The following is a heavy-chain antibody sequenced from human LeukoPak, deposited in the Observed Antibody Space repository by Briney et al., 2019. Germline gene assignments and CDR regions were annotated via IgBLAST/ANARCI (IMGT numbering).Heavy chain of an antibody. CDR3: AKEDRPPKDHYYGSGSPIPFDY. D-gene: IGHD3-10*01. CDR1: GFTFSSYW. Sequence: PGGSLRLSCAVSGFTFSSYWMIWFRQAPGKGLEWVAHINQDGSVKNYVDSVKGRFTISRDNSKNTLYLQMNSLRAEDTAVYYCAKEDRPPKDHYYGSGSPIPFDYWGQGTLVTVSS. CDR2: INQDGSVK. V-gene: IGHV3-7*04. J-gene: IGHJ4*02.